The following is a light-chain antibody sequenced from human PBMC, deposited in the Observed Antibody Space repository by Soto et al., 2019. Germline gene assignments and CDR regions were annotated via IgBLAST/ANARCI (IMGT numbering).Light chain of an antibody. CDR2: GAS. CDR1: QSVRSN. V-gene: IGKV3D-15*01. CDR3: QQYNNWTAIT. J-gene: IGKJ5*01. Sequence: EILMTQSPATLSVSPGERATLSCRASQSVRSNLAWYQHKPGQAPRLLIYGASTRATGIPAKFRGSGSGTQFTLTISSLQSEDFAVYYCQQYNNWTAITFGQGTRLEI.